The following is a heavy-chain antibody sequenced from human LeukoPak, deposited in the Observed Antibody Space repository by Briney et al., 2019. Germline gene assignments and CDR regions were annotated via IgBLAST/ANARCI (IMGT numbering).Heavy chain of an antibody. D-gene: IGHD2-2*01. CDR1: GYTFTSYD. CDR3: AREIYCSSTSCYSGLDY. Sequence: GASVKVSCKASGYTFTSYDINWVRQATGQGLEWMGWMNPNSGNTSYAQKFQGRVTMTRDTSTSTVYMELSSLRSEDTAVYYCAREIYCSSTSCYSGLDYWGQGTLVTVSS. V-gene: IGHV1-8*02. CDR2: MNPNSGNT. J-gene: IGHJ4*02.